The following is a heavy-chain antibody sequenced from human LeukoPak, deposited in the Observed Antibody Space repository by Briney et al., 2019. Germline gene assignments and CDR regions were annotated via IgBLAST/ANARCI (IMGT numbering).Heavy chain of an antibody. Sequence: SETLSLTCTVSGDSISSYYWSWIRQPPGMRLEWIGYIYYSGSTNYNPSLKSRVTISVDTSKNQFSLKLNSVTAADTAVYYCARHYGPWGQGTLVTVSS. J-gene: IGHJ5*02. CDR2: IYYSGST. CDR1: GDSISSYY. V-gene: IGHV4-59*08. D-gene: IGHD3-10*01. CDR3: ARHYGP.